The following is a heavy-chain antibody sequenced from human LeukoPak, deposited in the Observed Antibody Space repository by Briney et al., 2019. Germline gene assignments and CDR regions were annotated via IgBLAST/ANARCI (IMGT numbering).Heavy chain of an antibody. V-gene: IGHV3-53*01. D-gene: IGHD2-15*01. CDR3: ASVVAGPPGHGLDV. J-gene: IGHJ6*02. CDR1: EFTVSGDY. CDR2: IYNDGMT. Sequence: GGSLRLSCAASEFTVSGDYMTWVRQAPGKGLEWVSIIYNDGMTYYADSVKGRFTISRDNSKRMLYLQMNGLRADDTAVYYCASVVAGPPGHGLDVWGQGTTVTVSS.